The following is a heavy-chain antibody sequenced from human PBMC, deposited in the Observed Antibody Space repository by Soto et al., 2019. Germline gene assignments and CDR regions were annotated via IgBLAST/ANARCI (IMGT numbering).Heavy chain of an antibody. CDR2: IIPIFGTA. D-gene: IGHD3-22*01. CDR3: AREYYYNSCGYASYAFDI. Sequence: ALVKVSCKASGGTFSSYAISWVRQAPGQGLEWMGGIIPIFGTANYAQKFQGRVTITADKSTSTAYMELSSLRSEDTAVYYCAREYYYNSCGYASYAFDIWGQGTMVTVSS. CDR1: GGTFSSYA. V-gene: IGHV1-69*06. J-gene: IGHJ3*02.